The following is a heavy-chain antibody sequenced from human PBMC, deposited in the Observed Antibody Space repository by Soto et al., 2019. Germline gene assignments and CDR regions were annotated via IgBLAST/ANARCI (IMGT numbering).Heavy chain of an antibody. CDR3: ARETTGYSSGWARYNWFDP. V-gene: IGHV4-4*02. CDR2: IYHSGSI. CDR1: GGSISSSNW. D-gene: IGHD6-19*01. Sequence: PSETLSLTCAVSGGSISSSNWWSWVRQPPGKGLEWIGEIYHSGSINYNPSLKSRVTISVDKSKNQFSLKLSSVTAADTAVYYCARETTGYSSGWARYNWFDPWGQGTLVTVSS. J-gene: IGHJ5*02.